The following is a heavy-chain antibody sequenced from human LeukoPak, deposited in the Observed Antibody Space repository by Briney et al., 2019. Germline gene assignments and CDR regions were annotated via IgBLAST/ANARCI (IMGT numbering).Heavy chain of an antibody. V-gene: IGHV1-46*03. D-gene: IGHD5-12*01. CDR1: GYTFTSYY. J-gene: IGHJ3*02. CDR3: ARDPPSGPYGDAFDI. CDR2: INPSGGST. Sequence: ASVKVSCKASGYTFTSYYMHWVRQAPGQGLVWMGIINPSGGSTSYAQKFQGRVTMTRDTSTSTVYMELSSLRSEDTAVYYCARDPPSGPYGDAFDIWGQGTMVTVSS.